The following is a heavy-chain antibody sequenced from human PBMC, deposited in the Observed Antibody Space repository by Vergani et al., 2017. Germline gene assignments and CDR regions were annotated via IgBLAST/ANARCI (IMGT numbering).Heavy chain of an antibody. J-gene: IGHJ5*02. D-gene: IGHD3-22*01. V-gene: IGHV3-23*04. CDR2: ISGSGGNT. Sequence: VQLVESGGNVVQSGTSLRLSCAASGFTFSSYAMSWVRQVPGNGLEWVSGISGSGGNTYYANSVKGRFTISRDNSKNTLYLQMNSLRADDTAVYYCARRSSSYYFDIWGQGVLITVSS. CDR3: ARRSSSYYFDI. CDR1: GFTFSSYA.